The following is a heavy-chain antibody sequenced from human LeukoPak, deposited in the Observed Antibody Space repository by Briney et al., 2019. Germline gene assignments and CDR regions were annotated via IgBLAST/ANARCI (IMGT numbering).Heavy chain of an antibody. CDR3: AALDNGRDY. CDR2: IKRDGSSP. Sequence: GGSLRLSCAASGFTFSSYWMHWIRHAPGKGLVWVSRIKRDGSSPAYADSVKGRFTISRDNAKNTLYLQMNGLRAEDTAVYYCAALDNGRDYWGQGTLVTVSS. V-gene: IGHV3-74*01. D-gene: IGHD1-14*01. J-gene: IGHJ4*02. CDR1: GFTFSSYW.